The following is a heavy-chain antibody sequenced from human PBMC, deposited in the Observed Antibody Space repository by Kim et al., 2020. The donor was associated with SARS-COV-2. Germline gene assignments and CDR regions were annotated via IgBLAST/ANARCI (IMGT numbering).Heavy chain of an antibody. V-gene: IGHV4-59*01. CDR1: GGSISSYY. CDR2: IYYSGST. J-gene: IGHJ6*03. CDR3: ARDTQKYYYGSGSYLDYYYMDV. D-gene: IGHD3-10*01. Sequence: SETLSLTCTVSGGSISSYYWSWIRQPPGKGLEWIGYIYYSGSTNYNPSLKSRVTISVDTSKNQFSLKLSSVTAADTAVYYCARDTQKYYYGSGSYLDYYYMDVWGKGTTVTVSS.